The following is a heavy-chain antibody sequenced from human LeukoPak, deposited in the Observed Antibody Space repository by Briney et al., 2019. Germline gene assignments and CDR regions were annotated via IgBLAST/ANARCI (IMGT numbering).Heavy chain of an antibody. CDR2: IYPGDSDT. CDR1: GYSITSYW. V-gene: IGHV5-51*01. D-gene: IGHD3-22*01. J-gene: IGHJ4*02. CDR3: ARQAYDSSGYYYFDY. Sequence: GESLKISCKGSGYSITSYWIGWVRQMPGKGLEWMGIIYPGDSDTRYSPSFQGQVTISADKSISTAYLQWSSLEASDTAMYYCARQAYDSSGYYYFDYWGQGTLVTVSS.